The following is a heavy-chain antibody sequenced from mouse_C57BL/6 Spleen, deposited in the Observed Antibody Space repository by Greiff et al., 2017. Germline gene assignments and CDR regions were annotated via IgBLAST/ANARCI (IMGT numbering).Heavy chain of an antibody. CDR1: GYTFTSYW. Sequence: VQLQQPGTELVKPGASVKLSCTASGYTFTSYWMHWVKQRPGQGLEWIGNIKPSNGCTNYNEKLKSKATLTVDKSSSTAYMQLSSLTSEDSAVYYCAGGDYYAMDYWGQGTSVTVSS. CDR2: IKPSNGCT. V-gene: IGHV1-53*01. CDR3: AGGDYYAMDY. J-gene: IGHJ4*01.